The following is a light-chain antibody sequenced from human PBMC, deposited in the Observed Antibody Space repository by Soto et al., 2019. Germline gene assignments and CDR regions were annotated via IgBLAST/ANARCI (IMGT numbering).Light chain of an antibody. CDR2: DAS. J-gene: IGKJ5*01. CDR1: QSVSSN. V-gene: IGKV3-15*01. Sequence: EIVMTQSPGTLSVSPGERATLSCRASQSVSSNLAWYQQKPGQAPRLLISDASTRATGIPAMFSGSGSGTEFTLTVSSLQSEDFAVYYCQQYIKWPITFGQGTRLEIK. CDR3: QQYIKWPIT.